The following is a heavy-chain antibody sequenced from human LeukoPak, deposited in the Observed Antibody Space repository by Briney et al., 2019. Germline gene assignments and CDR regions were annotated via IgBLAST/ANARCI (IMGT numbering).Heavy chain of an antibody. D-gene: IGHD1-14*01. Sequence: GGSLRLSCAASGFXFSSYSINWVRQAPGKGLEWVSYVSSGGDTTYGADSVKGRFTISRDNAENSLYLQMNSLRAEDTAIYYCARDHRYAFDIWGQGTMVTVSS. CDR2: VSSGGDTT. CDR3: ARDHRYAFDI. J-gene: IGHJ3*02. CDR1: GFXFSSYS. V-gene: IGHV3-48*01.